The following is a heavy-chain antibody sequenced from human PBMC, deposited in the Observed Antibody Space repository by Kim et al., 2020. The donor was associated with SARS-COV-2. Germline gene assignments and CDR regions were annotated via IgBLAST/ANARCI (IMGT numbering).Heavy chain of an antibody. CDR1: GGSISSSSYY. D-gene: IGHD5-18*01. Sequence: SETLSLTCTVSGGSISSSSYYWGWIRQPPGKGLEWIGSIYYSGSTYYNPSLKSRVTISVDTSKNQFSLKLSSVTAADTAVYYCAIRSRYGYYFDYWGQGTLVTVSS. J-gene: IGHJ4*02. V-gene: IGHV4-39*01. CDR2: IYYSGST. CDR3: AIRSRYGYYFDY.